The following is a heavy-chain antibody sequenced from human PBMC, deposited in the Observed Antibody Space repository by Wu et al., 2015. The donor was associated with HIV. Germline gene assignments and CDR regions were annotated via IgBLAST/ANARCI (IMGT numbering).Heavy chain of an antibody. CDR1: GYSFTSYY. V-gene: IGHV1-2*02. D-gene: IGHD3-16*01. CDR2: LTPNTGAT. Sequence: QVHLVQSGAEVKTPGASVKVSCRTSGYSFTSYYLHWVRQAPGQGLEWMGRLTPNTGATDFAQKFQGRVTVTRDTSLSTAYMEVRDLRPDDTAVYYCACGIQSGGANFWGQGTLVTVSS. J-gene: IGHJ4*02. CDR3: ACGIQSGGANF.